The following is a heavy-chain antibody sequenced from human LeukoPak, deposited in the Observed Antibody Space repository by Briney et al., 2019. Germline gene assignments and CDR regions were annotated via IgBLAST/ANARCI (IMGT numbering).Heavy chain of an antibody. CDR3: ARDGGWLQFAAFDI. CDR2: ISYDGSNK. D-gene: IGHD5-24*01. J-gene: IGHJ3*02. CDR1: GFTFSSYA. Sequence: AGGSLRLSCAASGFTFSSYAMHWVRQAPGKGLEWVAVISYDGSNKYYADSVKGRFTISRDNSKNTLYLQMNSLRAEDTAVYYCARDGGWLQFAAFDIWGQGTMVTVSS. V-gene: IGHV3-30-3*01.